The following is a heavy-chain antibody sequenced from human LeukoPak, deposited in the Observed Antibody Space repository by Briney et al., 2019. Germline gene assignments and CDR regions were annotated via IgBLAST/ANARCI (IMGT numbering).Heavy chain of an antibody. CDR1: GGTFSSYA. V-gene: IGHV1-69*05. CDR2: IIPIFGTA. Sequence: SVKVSCKASGGTFSSYAISWVRQAPGQGLEWMGGIIPIFGTANYAQKFQGRVTITTDESTSTAYMELSSLRSEDTAVYYCASGGGYCSSTSCYTYYYYYYMDVWGKGTTVTVSS. D-gene: IGHD2-2*02. CDR3: ASGGGYCSSTSCYTYYYYYYMDV. J-gene: IGHJ6*03.